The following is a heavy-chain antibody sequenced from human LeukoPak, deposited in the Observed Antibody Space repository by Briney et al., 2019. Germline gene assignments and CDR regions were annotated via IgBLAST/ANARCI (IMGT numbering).Heavy chain of an antibody. CDR3: ARAPRQSSWYDS. V-gene: IGHV4-59*08. J-gene: IGHJ5*01. CDR2: MYHSGST. Sequence: PSETLSLTCTVSGGSISSYYWSWIRQPPGKGLEWIGTMYHSGSTYYTPSLRSRVTISIDTSTNEVSLRLTSVAATDTAVYFCARAPRQSSWYDSWGQGTLVTVSS. CDR1: GGSISSYY. D-gene: IGHD6-13*01.